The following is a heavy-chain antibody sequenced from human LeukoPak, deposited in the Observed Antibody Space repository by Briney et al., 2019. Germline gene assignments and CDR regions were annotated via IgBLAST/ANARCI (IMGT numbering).Heavy chain of an antibody. Sequence: SETLSLTCSVSDDSISDYYWCWIRRPPGRGLEWIGYTRYGGTTSQNPSLKSRVTMSVDTSKNRLSLRLTSVTAADTAVYYCARGSGIHAWNLQHWGQGILVTVSS. J-gene: IGHJ1*01. CDR2: TRYGGTT. CDR3: ARGSGIHAWNLQH. CDR1: DDSISDYY. D-gene: IGHD1-1*01. V-gene: IGHV4-59*01.